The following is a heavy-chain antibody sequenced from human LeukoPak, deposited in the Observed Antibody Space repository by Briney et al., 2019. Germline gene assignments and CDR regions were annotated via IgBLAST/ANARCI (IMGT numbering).Heavy chain of an antibody. J-gene: IGHJ6*02. CDR2: IYRGGST. Sequence: GGSLRLSCAASGFTVSSNYMIWVRQAPGKGLEWVSVIYRGGSTYYADSVKGRFSISRDNSTNTLYLQMNSLRAEDTAVYYCARDVYNWNPYGMDVWGQGTTVTVSS. D-gene: IGHD1-20*01. CDR3: ARDVYNWNPYGMDV. CDR1: GFTVSSNY. V-gene: IGHV3-66*01.